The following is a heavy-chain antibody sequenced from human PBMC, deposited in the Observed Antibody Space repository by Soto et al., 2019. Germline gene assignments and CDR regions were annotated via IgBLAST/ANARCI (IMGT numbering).Heavy chain of an antibody. J-gene: IGHJ6*03. Sequence: PSETLSLTCTVSGASISSSSYYWGWIRQPPGKGLEWIGSIYYSGSTYYNPSLKSRVTISVDTSKNQFSLKLSSVTAADTAVYYCARLYGSGSYYYYYMDVWGKGTTVTVSS. CDR3: ARLYGSGSYYYYYMDV. V-gene: IGHV4-39*01. CDR1: GASISSSSYY. CDR2: IYYSGST. D-gene: IGHD3-10*01.